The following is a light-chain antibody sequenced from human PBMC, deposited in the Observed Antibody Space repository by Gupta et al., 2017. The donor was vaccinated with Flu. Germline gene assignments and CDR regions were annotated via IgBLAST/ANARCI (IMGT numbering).Light chain of an antibody. CDR1: QSVSSNL. Sequence: EIVLTQSPGTLSLSPGERATLSCRASQSVSSNLLAWYQQKPGQAPRLLIYGASSRATGIPDRFSGSGSGTDFTLTISRLEPEDFAVYYCQQYGGSPYTFGQGTRLEIK. CDR2: GAS. J-gene: IGKJ2*01. V-gene: IGKV3-20*01. CDR3: QQYGGSPYT.